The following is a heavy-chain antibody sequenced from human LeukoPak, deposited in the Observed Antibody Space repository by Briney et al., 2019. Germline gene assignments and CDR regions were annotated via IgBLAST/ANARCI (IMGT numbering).Heavy chain of an antibody. CDR2: IKSKTDGGTT. CDR1: GFTFSHYW. V-gene: IGHV3-15*01. CDR3: ARRAGAYSHPYDY. Sequence: PGGSLRLSCAASGFTFSHYWMSWVRQAPGKGLEWVGRIKSKTDGGTTDYAAPVKGRFTISRDNSKNTLYLQMNSLRAEDTAVYYCARRAGAYSHPYDYWGQGTLVTVSS. J-gene: IGHJ4*02. D-gene: IGHD4/OR15-4a*01.